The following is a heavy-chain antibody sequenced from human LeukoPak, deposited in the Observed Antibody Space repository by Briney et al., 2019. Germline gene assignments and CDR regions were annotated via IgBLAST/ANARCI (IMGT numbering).Heavy chain of an antibody. V-gene: IGHV3-11*04. Sequence: GGSLRLSCAGSAFTFSDYYMSWIRQTPGTGLQWVSYISGSGSIKKYADAVKGRFTISRDNAKNSLYLQMNSLRAEDTAVYYCARDLSAGVVVAAASDYWGQGTLVTVSS. D-gene: IGHD2-15*01. CDR3: ARDLSAGVVVAAASDY. J-gene: IGHJ4*02. CDR2: ISGSGSIK. CDR1: AFTFSDYY.